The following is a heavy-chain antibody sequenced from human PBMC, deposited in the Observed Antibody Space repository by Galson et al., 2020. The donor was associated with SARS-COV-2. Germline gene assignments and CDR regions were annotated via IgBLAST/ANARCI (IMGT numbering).Heavy chain of an antibody. CDR2: IYYSGST. CDR3: ARLAWGSGDYRSLYYYYGMDV. V-gene: IGHV4-59*08. Sequence: SQTLSLTCTVSGGSISSYYWSWIRQPPGQGLEWIGYIYYSGSTNYNPSLKSRVTISVDTSKNQFSLKLSSVTAADTAVYYCARLAWGSGDYRSLYYYYGMDVWGQGTTVTVSS. D-gene: IGHD4-17*01. J-gene: IGHJ6*02. CDR1: GGSISSYY.